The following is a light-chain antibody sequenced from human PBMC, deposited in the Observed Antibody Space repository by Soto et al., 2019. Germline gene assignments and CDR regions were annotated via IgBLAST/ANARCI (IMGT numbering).Light chain of an antibody. J-gene: IGLJ1*01. CDR3: GTWDSSLSAGYV. CDR2: DNN. Sequence: QSVLTQPPSVSAAPGQKVTLSCSGSSSNIGNNYVSWYQQLPGTAPKLLIYDNNKRPSGIPDRFSGSKSGTSATLGITGLQTGDEADYYCGTWDSSLSAGYVFXTGTKVTVL. V-gene: IGLV1-51*01. CDR1: SSNIGNNY.